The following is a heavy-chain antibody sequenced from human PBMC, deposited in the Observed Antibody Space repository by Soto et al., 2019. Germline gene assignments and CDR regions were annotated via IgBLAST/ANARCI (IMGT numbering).Heavy chain of an antibody. CDR1: GGSISSGGYY. V-gene: IGHV4-31*03. J-gene: IGHJ4*02. Sequence: SETLSLTCTVSGGSISSGGYYWSWIRQHPGKGLEWIGYIYYSGSTYYNPSLKSRATISVDTYKNQFSLKLSSVTAADTAVYYCGRVGTGEPHYSDYWGQGNLATVSS. CDR3: GRVGTGEPHYSDY. CDR2: IYYSGST. D-gene: IGHD4-17*01.